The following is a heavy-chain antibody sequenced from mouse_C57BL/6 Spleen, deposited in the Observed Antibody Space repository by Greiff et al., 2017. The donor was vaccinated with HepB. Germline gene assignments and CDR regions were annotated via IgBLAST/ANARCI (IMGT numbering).Heavy chain of an antibody. Sequence: EVKLVESGEGLVKPGGSLKLSCAASGFTFSSYAMSWVRQTPEKRLEWVAYISSGGDYIYYADTVKGRFTISRDNARNTLYLQMSSLKSEDTAMYYCTREGGGYYVFDYWGQGTTLTVSS. CDR3: TREGGGYYVFDY. CDR2: ISSGGDYI. D-gene: IGHD2-3*01. CDR1: GFTFSSYA. V-gene: IGHV5-9-1*02. J-gene: IGHJ2*01.